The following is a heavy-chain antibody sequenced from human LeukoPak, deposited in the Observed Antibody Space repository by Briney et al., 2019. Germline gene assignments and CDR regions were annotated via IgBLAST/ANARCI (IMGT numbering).Heavy chain of an antibody. CDR1: GGSFSGYY. V-gene: IGHV4-34*01. J-gene: IGHJ6*02. Sequence: SETLSLTCAVYGGSFSGYYWSWIRQPPGKGLEWIGEINHSGSTNYNPSLKSRVTISVDKSKNQFSLKLSSVTAADTAVYYCARGSSGMDVWGQGTTVTVSS. CDR3: ARGSSGMDV. D-gene: IGHD2-15*01. CDR2: INHSGST.